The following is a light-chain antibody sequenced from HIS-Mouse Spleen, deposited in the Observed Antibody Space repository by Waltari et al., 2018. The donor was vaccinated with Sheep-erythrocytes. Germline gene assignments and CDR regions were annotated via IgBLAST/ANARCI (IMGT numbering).Light chain of an antibody. CDR1: QSISSY. CDR3: QQSYSTPPT. Sequence: IQMTQSPSPPSASVGARVTTTCRASQSISSYLNWYQQKPGKAPTLLIYSASSLQSGVPSRFSSSGSATDFTLTISSLQPEDFATDYCQQSYSTPPTFGGGTKVEIK. V-gene: IGKV1-39*01. J-gene: IGKJ4*01. CDR2: SAS.